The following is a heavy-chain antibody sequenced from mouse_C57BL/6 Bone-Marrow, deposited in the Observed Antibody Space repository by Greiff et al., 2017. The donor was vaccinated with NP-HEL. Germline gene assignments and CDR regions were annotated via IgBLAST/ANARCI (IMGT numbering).Heavy chain of an antibody. CDR3: TRGYYYGSRISAWFAY. Sequence: VQLQQSGTVLARPGASVKMSCKTSGYTFTSYWMHWVKQRPGQGLEWIGAIYPGNSDTSYTQKFKGKAKLTAVTSASTAYMELSSLTNEDSAVYYCTRGYYYGSRISAWFAYWGQGTLVTVSA. V-gene: IGHV1-5*01. CDR2: IYPGNSDT. CDR1: GYTFTSYW. D-gene: IGHD1-1*01. J-gene: IGHJ3*01.